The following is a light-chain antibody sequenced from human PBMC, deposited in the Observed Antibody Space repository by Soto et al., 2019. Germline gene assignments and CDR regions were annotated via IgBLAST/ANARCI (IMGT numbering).Light chain of an antibody. CDR1: SSDVGVYNY. Sequence: QSALTQPPSASGSPGQSVTISCTGTSSDVGVYNYVSWYQQHPGKAPKLMIYEVSKRPSGVPDRFSGSKSGTTASLTVSGLQAEDEADYYCSSFAGNNNLVFGGGTKLTVL. CDR3: SSFAGNNNLV. V-gene: IGLV2-8*01. CDR2: EVS. J-gene: IGLJ2*01.